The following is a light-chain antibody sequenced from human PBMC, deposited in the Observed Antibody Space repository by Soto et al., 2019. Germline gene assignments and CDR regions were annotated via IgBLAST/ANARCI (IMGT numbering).Light chain of an antibody. CDR2: EVS. CDR1: SSDVGGYNY. J-gene: IGLJ1*01. V-gene: IGLV2-8*01. CDR3: TSYAGSNAYV. Sequence: QSALTQPASVSGSPGQSITISCTGTSSDVGGYNYVSWYQQHPDKAPKLMIYEVSKRPSGVPDRFSGAKSGNTASLTVSGLQAEDEADYYCTSYAGSNAYVFGTGTKVTVL.